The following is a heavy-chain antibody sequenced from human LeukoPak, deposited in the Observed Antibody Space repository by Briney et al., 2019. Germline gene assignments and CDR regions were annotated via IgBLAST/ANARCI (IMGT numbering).Heavy chain of an antibody. CDR3: ARSRPSYWFDP. V-gene: IGHV4-39*01. CDR1: GGSISSSSYY. D-gene: IGHD6-6*01. J-gene: IGHJ5*02. Sequence: PSETLSLTCTVSGGSISSSSYYWGWIRQPPGKGLEWIGSIYYSGSTYYNPSLKSRVTISVDTSKNQFSLKLSSVTAADTAVYYCARSRPSYWFDPWGQGTLVTVSS. CDR2: IYYSGST.